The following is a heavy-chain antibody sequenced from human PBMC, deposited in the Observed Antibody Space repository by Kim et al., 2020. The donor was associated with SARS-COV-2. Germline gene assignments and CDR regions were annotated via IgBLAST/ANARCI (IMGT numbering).Heavy chain of an antibody. CDR2: IYYSGSA. Sequence: SETLSLTCTVSGGSISSYYWSWIRQPPGKGLEWIGYIYYSGSADYNPSLKSRVTISVATSRNQFSLRLSSVTAADTAGYYYARSPRSYISARDWGQGTLVTVSS. CDR3: ARSPRSYISARD. CDR1: GGSISSYY. D-gene: IGHD3-3*02. J-gene: IGHJ4*02. V-gene: IGHV4-59*01.